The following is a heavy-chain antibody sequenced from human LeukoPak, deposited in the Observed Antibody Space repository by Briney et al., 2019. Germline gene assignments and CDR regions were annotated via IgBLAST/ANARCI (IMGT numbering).Heavy chain of an antibody. CDR2: IYYSGST. J-gene: IGHJ4*02. CDR1: GGSISSYY. Sequence: SETLSLTCTVSGGSISSYYWSWIRQPPGKGLEWIGYIYYSGSTNYNPSLKSRVTISVDTSKNQFSLKLSSVTAADTAVYYCARGEGIQLWSGAFDYWGQGTLVTVSS. CDR3: ARGEGIQLWSGAFDY. V-gene: IGHV4-59*01. D-gene: IGHD5-18*01.